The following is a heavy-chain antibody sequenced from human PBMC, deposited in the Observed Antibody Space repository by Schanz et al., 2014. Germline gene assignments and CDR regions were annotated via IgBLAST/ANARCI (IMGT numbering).Heavy chain of an antibody. CDR1: GITFSNYS. CDR3: ARDRVGASSYFDY. Sequence: EVQLLESGGALEQPGGSLRLSCAASGITFSNYSMNWVRQAPGKGLEWVSSISSTSSYIFYADSVKGRFTISRDNAKNSLYLQMNSLRAEDTAVYYCARDRVGASSYFDYWGQGTLXTVSS. J-gene: IGHJ4*02. CDR2: ISSTSSYI. D-gene: IGHD1-26*01. V-gene: IGHV3-21*01.